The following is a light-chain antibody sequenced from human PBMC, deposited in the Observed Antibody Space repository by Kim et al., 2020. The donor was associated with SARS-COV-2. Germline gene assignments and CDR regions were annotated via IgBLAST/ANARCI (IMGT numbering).Light chain of an antibody. CDR2: DAS. CDR1: ESVDRW. V-gene: IGKV1-5*01. Sequence: APIGDRVTITCRATESVDRWLAWYQQKPGQAPKLLIYDASTLEDGVPTRFSGSGSGTEFTLTISSLQPDDFATFYCQHYNGYPWTFGQGTKVDIK. CDR3: QHYNGYPWT. J-gene: IGKJ1*01.